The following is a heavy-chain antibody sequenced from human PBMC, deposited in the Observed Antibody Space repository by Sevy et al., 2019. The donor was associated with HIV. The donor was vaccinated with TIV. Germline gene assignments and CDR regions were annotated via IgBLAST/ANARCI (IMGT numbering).Heavy chain of an antibody. CDR2: ISSSSSTI. Sequence: GGSLRLSCAASGFTFSSYSMNWVRQAAGKGLEWVSYISSSSSTIYYAGSVKGRFTISRDNAKNTLYLQMNSLRDEDTDVYYCASGFGYYYDSSGFAVCDYWGQGTLVTVSS. D-gene: IGHD3-22*01. V-gene: IGHV3-48*02. CDR1: GFTFSSYS. CDR3: ASGFGYYYDSSGFAVCDY. J-gene: IGHJ4*02.